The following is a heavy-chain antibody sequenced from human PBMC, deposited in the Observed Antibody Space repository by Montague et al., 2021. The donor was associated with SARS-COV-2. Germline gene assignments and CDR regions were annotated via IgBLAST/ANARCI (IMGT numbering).Heavy chain of an antibody. V-gene: IGHV4-39*01. CDR3: VRHPRTYNGFWSGYAGRPMFWFNS. Sequence: SETLSLTCTVSGGSISSTSYYWGWIRQSPGKGLEWIGSMYHSGSTYYSPSLKSRLSLSVETSKSQFSLKLSSVTAADTAVYYCVRHPRTYNGFWSGYAGRPMFWFNSWGQGTLVTVSS. D-gene: IGHD3-3*01. CDR2: MYHSGST. J-gene: IGHJ5*01. CDR1: GGSISSTSYY.